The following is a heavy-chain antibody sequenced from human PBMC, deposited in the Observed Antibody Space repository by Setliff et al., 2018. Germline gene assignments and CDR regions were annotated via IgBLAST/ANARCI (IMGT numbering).Heavy chain of an antibody. CDR1: GYTFTSYG. J-gene: IGHJ3*02. CDR3: ARGGHYDYGGLSFDI. CDR2: ISAYNGNT. V-gene: IGHV1-18*01. Sequence: ASVKVSCKASGYTFTSYGISWVRQAPGQGLEWMGWISAYNGNTNYAQKLQGRVTMATDISTSTAYMELRSLRSDDTAVYYCARGGHYDYGGLSFDIWGQGTMVTVSS. D-gene: IGHD4-17*01.